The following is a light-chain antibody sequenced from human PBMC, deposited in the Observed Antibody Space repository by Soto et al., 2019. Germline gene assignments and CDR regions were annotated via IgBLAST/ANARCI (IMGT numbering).Light chain of an antibody. V-gene: IGKV2-30*01. CDR1: QSLAYSDGNTY. CDR3: MPGTLWPQYT. Sequence: DVVMTQSPLSLPVTLGQLASISCRSSQSLAYSDGNTYLNWFQQRPGQSPRRLIYKVSNRDSGVPVRLSGSGSDTDFPLKISMVDAEDVWVYYCMPGTLWPQYTFGQGNKLEIK. CDR2: KVS. J-gene: IGKJ2*01.